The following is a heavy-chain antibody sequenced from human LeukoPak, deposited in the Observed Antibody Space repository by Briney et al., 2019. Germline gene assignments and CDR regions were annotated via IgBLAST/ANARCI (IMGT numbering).Heavy chain of an antibody. Sequence: PSETLSLTCTVSGGSISSYYWSWIRQPAGKGLEWIGRIYTSGSTNYNPSLKSRVTMSVDTSKNQFSLKLSSVTAADTAVYYCASSPPIYDFWSGYYIAGFDYWGQGTLVTVSS. V-gene: IGHV4-4*07. J-gene: IGHJ4*02. CDR2: IYTSGST. CDR1: GGSISSYY. CDR3: ASSPPIYDFWSGYYIAGFDY. D-gene: IGHD3-3*01.